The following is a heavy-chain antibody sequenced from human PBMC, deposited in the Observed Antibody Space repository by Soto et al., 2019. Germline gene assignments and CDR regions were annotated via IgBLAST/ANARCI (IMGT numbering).Heavy chain of an antibody. CDR2: IYYSGST. Sequence: SETLSLTCTVSGGSISSYYWSWIRQPPGKGLEWIGYIYYSGSTNYNPSLKSRVTISVDTSKNQFSLNLRSVDAADTAVYYCAREVLDIAAAGTGLGYYGMDVWGQGTTVTVSS. CDR3: AREVLDIAAAGTGLGYYGMDV. J-gene: IGHJ6*02. D-gene: IGHD6-13*01. CDR1: GGSISSYY. V-gene: IGHV4-59*12.